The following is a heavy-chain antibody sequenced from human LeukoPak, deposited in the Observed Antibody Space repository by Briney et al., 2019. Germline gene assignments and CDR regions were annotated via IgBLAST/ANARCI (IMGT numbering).Heavy chain of an antibody. CDR3: ARAGTESRWGLPRADYYYMDV. CDR1: GYTFTDYY. J-gene: IGHJ6*03. D-gene: IGHD1-26*01. CDR2: IKPNTGDT. V-gene: IGHV1-2*02. Sequence: ASVKVSCKASGYTFTDYYLHWVRQAPGQGLEWMGWIKPNTGDTNSAQKFQGRVTLTRDTAISAAYMELSNLRSDDTAVYYCARAGTESRWGLPRADYYYMDVWGKGTTVTVSS.